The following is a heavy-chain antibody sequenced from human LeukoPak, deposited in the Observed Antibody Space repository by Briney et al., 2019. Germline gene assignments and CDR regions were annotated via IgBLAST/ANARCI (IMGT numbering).Heavy chain of an antibody. CDR1: GFTFSSYS. Sequence: PGGSLRLSCAASGFTFSSYSMNWVRQAPGKGLEWVSYISSSSSTIYYADSVKGRFTISRDNAKNSLYLQMNSLRAEDTAVYYCARDYSTLYCSGGSCYSVWGTDAFDIWGQGTMVTVSS. CDR3: ARDYSTLYCSGGSCYSVWGTDAFDI. V-gene: IGHV3-48*01. D-gene: IGHD2-15*01. CDR2: ISSSSSTI. J-gene: IGHJ3*02.